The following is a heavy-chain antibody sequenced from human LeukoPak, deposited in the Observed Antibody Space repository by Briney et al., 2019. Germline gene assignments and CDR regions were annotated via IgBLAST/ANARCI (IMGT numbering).Heavy chain of an antibody. D-gene: IGHD4-17*01. CDR1: GYTFTSYG. V-gene: IGHV1-18*01. J-gene: IGHJ4*02. CDR2: ISAYSGNT. Sequence: ASVKVSCKASGYTFTSYGISWVRQAPGQGLEWMGWISAYSGNTNYAQKLQGRVTMTTDTSTSTAYMELRSLRSDDTAVYYCARDRDYGDYNTQDLFVYWGQGTLVTASS. CDR3: ARDRDYGDYNTQDLFVY.